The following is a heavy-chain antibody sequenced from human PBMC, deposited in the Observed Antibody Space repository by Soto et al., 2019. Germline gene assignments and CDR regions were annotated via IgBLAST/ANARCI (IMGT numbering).Heavy chain of an antibody. V-gene: IGHV3-53*01. D-gene: IGHD6-13*01. Sequence: GGSLRLSCAASGFTVSSNYMSWVRQAPGKGLEWVSVIYSGGSTYYADSVKGRFTISRDNSKNTLYLQMNRLRAEDTAVYYGARGQGSAGLAAAGGFDYWGQGTLVTVSS. J-gene: IGHJ4*02. CDR2: IYSGGST. CDR1: GFTVSSNY. CDR3: ARGQGSAGLAAAGGFDY.